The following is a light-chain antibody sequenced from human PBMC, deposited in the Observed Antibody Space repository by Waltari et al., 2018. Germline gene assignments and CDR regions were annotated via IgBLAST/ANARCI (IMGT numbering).Light chain of an antibody. CDR3: QQRRNWPLT. Sequence: EIVLTQSPDILSFSPGERATLSCRASQSVGTCLAWYQQRPGQSPRLLIYDASYRATGIPARFSGSGSETDFTLTISSLQPEDFAVYYCQQRRNWPLTFGGGTRVQI. J-gene: IGKJ4*01. V-gene: IGKV3-11*01. CDR2: DAS. CDR1: QSVGTC.